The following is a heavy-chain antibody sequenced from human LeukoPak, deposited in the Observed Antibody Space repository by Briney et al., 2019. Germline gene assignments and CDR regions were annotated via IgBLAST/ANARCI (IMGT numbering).Heavy chain of an antibody. CDR1: GFTFSSYA. Sequence: GGSLRLSCAASGFTFSSYAMSWVRQAPGKGLEWVSAISGSGGSTYYADSVKGRFTTSRDNSKNTLYLQMNSLRAEDTAVYYCAKDPRRVVVTPNWGQGTLVTVSS. J-gene: IGHJ4*02. D-gene: IGHD3-22*01. CDR2: ISGSGGST. V-gene: IGHV3-23*01. CDR3: AKDPRRVVVTPN.